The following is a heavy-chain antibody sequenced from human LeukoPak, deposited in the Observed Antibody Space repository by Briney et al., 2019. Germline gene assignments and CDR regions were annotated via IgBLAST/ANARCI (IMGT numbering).Heavy chain of an antibody. J-gene: IGHJ4*02. V-gene: IGHV3-7*03. CDR3: ARSLPYGTTWYGRSDF. CDR2: IRQDGDTK. D-gene: IGHD6-13*01. Sequence: GGSLRLSCAASGFTFSSYAMSWVRQAPGKGLEWVANIRQDGDTKYYVGSVKGRFTISRDNAVNSLYLQMNSLRAEDTAIYYCARSLPYGTTWYGRSDFWGQGTLVTVSS. CDR1: GFTFSSYA.